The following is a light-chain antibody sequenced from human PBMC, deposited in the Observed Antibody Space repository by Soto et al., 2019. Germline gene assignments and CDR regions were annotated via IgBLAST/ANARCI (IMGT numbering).Light chain of an antibody. J-gene: IGKJ1*01. CDR3: QHYNSYSRA. CDR1: EFISDW. CDR2: DAS. Sequence: DVKMTQSPSTLSASVGDRVTMTCRASEFISDWLAWYQQKPGQAPKLLIYDASTLESGVPGRFSGSGVGTHFTLTISGLQPEDFATYHCQHYNSYSRAFGQGTKVDI. V-gene: IGKV1-5*01.